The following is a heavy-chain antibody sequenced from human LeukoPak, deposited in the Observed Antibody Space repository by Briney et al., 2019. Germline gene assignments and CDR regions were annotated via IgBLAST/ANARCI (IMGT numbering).Heavy chain of an antibody. D-gene: IGHD3-22*01. J-gene: IGHJ4*02. Sequence: GESLKISCKGSGYSFTSYWIGWVRQMPGKGLEWMGIIYPGDSDTRYSPSFQGQVTLSADKSISTAYLQWSSLKASDTAMYYCARLGLYDSSGYYGGYFDYWGQGTLVTVSS. CDR1: GYSFTSYW. V-gene: IGHV5-51*01. CDR3: ARLGLYDSSGYYGGYFDY. CDR2: IYPGDSDT.